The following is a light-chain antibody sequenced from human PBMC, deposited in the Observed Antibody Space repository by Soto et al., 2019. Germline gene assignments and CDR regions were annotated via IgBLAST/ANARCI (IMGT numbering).Light chain of an antibody. V-gene: IGKV1-12*01. CDR2: AAS. Sequence: DIQMTQSPSSVSASVGDRVTITCRASQGIASWLAWYQQKPGRAPNLLIYAASSLQSGVPLRFSDSGSWTNFTRPILNLQPEDFATLYCQQANRFPPMFRQGNKVEIK. J-gene: IGKJ1*01. CDR3: QQANRFPPM. CDR1: QGIASW.